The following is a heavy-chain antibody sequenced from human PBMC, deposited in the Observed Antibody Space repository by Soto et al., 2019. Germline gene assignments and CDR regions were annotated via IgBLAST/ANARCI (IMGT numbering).Heavy chain of an antibody. CDR1: GFTFSSYG. Sequence: GGSLRLSCAASGFTFSSYGMHWVRQAPGKGLEWVAVISYDGSNKYYADSVKGRFTISRDNSKNTLYLQMNSLRAEDTAVYYCARLAFLTLGWFDPWGQGTLVTVSS. CDR3: ARLAFLTLGWFDP. V-gene: IGHV3-30*03. D-gene: IGHD3-3*02. J-gene: IGHJ5*02. CDR2: ISYDGSNK.